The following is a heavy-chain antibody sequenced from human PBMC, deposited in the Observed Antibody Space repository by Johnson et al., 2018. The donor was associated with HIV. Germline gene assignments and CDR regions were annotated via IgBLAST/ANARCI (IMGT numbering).Heavy chain of an antibody. J-gene: IGHJ3*02. V-gene: IGHV3-30*03. Sequence: QVQLVESGGGVVQPGRSLRLSCSASGFTFSNYGMQWVRQAPGKGLEWVAVISYDGDNEYYADSVKGRFTISRDNSKNTLYLQVNSLRPEDTAVYYCARAPGAGDAFDIWGQGTMVTVSS. CDR2: ISYDGDNE. CDR1: GFTFSNYG. CDR3: ARAPGAGDAFDI. D-gene: IGHD7-27*01.